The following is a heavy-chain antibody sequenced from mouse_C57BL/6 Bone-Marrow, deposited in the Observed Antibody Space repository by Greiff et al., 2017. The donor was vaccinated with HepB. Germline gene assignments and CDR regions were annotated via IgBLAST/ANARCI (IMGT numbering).Heavy chain of an antibody. D-gene: IGHD2-4*01. V-gene: IGHV1-76*01. CDR2: IYPGSGNT. J-gene: IGHJ3*01. CDR1: GYTFTDYY. CDR3: ARKGDYDWFAY. Sequence: SGAELVRPGASVKLSCKASGYTFTDYYINWVKQRPGQGLEWIARIYPGSGNTYYNEKFKGKATLTAEKSSSTAYMQLSSLTSEDSAVYFCARKGDYDWFAYWGQGTLVTVSA.